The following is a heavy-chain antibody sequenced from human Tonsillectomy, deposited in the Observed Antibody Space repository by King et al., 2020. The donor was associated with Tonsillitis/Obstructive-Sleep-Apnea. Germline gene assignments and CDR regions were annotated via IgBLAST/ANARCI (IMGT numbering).Heavy chain of an antibody. CDR1: GFTFSSFW. CDR3: AGDQDMVEAAVAFDAFDI. J-gene: IGHJ3*02. CDR2: IKQDGSEK. V-gene: IGHV3-7*04. D-gene: IGHD2-15*01. Sequence: VQLVESGGDLVQPGGSLRLSCAASGFTFSSFWMTWVRQAPGKGLEWVANIKQDGSEKSYVDSVKGRFTISRDNAQNSLYLQMNSLRAEDTAVYYCAGDQDMVEAAVAFDAFDIWGQGTMVTVSS.